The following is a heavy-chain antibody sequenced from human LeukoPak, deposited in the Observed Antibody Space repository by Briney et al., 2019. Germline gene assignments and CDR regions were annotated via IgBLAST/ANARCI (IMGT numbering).Heavy chain of an antibody. D-gene: IGHD5-24*01. CDR3: ARQELATTYFDY. CDR1: GGSISSGDYY. CDR2: IYYSGST. J-gene: IGHJ4*02. Sequence: SQTLSLTCTVSGGSISSGDYYWSWIRQPPGKGLEWIGYIYYSGSTYYNPSLKSRVTISVDTSKNQFSLKLSSVTAADTAVYYCARQELATTYFDYWGQGTLVTVSS. V-gene: IGHV4-30-4*01.